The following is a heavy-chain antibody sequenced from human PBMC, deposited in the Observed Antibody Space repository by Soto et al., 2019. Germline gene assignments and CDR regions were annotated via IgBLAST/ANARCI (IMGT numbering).Heavy chain of an antibody. V-gene: IGHV4-59*01. CDR2: IYYSGST. CDR1: GDSITNYY. Sequence: ETLSLTCTVSGDSITNYYWSWIRQTPGKGLEWIGYIYYSGSTNFNPSLRSRVTMSVDTSKNQFSLRLSSVTAADTAVYYCARDSTMNWFDLRGQGTLVTVSS. J-gene: IGHJ5*02. CDR3: ARDSTMNWFDL.